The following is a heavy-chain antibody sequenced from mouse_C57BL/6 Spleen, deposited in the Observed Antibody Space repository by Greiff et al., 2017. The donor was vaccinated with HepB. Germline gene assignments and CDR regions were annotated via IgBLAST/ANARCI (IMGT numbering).Heavy chain of an antibody. CDR2: IYPRSGNT. V-gene: IGHV1-81*01. Sequence: VQLQQSGAELARPGASVKLSCKASGYTFTSYGISWVKQRTGQGLEWIGEIYPRSGNTYYNEKFKGKATLTADKSSSTAYMELRSLTSEDSAVYFCARRRVDGYYLDYAMDYWGQGTSVTVSS. CDR1: GYTFTSYG. D-gene: IGHD2-3*01. J-gene: IGHJ4*01. CDR3: ARRRVDGYYLDYAMDY.